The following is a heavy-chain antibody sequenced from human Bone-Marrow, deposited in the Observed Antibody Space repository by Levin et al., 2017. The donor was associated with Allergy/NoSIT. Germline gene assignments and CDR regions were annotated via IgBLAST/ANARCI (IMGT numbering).Heavy chain of an antibody. J-gene: IGHJ4*02. CDR2: MDPNSGHT. Sequence: GASVKVSCKASGYTFTSYDVHWVRQATGQGLEWMGWMDPNSGHTGYSQKFQGRVTLTRDTSITTSYMELSSLEYEDTAVYYCATTVGGTWDYSDYWGQGTLVTVSS. V-gene: IGHV1-8*02. CDR3: ATTVGGTWDYSDY. D-gene: IGHD4-11*01. CDR1: GYTFTSYD.